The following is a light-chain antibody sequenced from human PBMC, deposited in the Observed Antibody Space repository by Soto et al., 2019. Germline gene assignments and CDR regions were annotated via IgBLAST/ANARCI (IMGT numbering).Light chain of an antibody. CDR3: QQYYNTQT. CDR2: WAS. V-gene: IGKV4-1*01. Sequence: DIVMTQSPDSLAVSLGERATINCKSSQSVLLTANHKNCLAWFQQKPGHPPKLIIYWASIRESGVPDRFSGGGSGTDFTLTINNVQAEDVAVYYCQQYYNTQTFGQVTKVEIK. CDR1: QSVLLTANHKNC. J-gene: IGKJ1*01.